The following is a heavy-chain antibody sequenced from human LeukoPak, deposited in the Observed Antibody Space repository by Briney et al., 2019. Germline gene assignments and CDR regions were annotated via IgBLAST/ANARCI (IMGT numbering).Heavy chain of an antibody. J-gene: IGHJ4*02. CDR1: GYTFTGYY. CDR2: INPNSGGT. V-gene: IGHV1-2*02. CDR3: ARDKGSAAGTLDY. D-gene: IGHD6-13*01. Sequence: ASVKVSCKASGYTFTGYYMHWVRRAPGQGLEWMGWINPNSGGTNYAQKVPGRVTMTRDTSISTAYMELSRLRSDDTAVYYCARDKGSAAGTLDYWGQGTLVTVSS.